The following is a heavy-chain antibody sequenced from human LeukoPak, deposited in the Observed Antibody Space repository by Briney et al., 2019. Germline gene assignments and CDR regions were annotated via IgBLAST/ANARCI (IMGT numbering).Heavy chain of an antibody. CDR2: IIPIFGTA. J-gene: IGHJ3*02. CDR1: GGTFSSYA. V-gene: IGHV1-69*01. Sequence: SVKVSCKASGGTFSSYATSWVRQAPGQGLEWMGGIIPIFGTANYAQKFQGRVTITADESTSTAYMELSSLRSEDTAVYYCARALTIFGVVIDAFDIWGQGTMVTVSS. CDR3: ARALTIFGVVIDAFDI. D-gene: IGHD3-3*01.